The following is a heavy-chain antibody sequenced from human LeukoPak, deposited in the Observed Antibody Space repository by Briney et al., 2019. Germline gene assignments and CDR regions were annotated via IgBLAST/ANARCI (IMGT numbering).Heavy chain of an antibody. CDR1: GFTFSNAW. Sequence: GGSLRLSCAASGFTFSNAWMSWVRQAPGKGLEWGGRIKSKTDGGTTDYAAPVKGRFTISRDDSKNTLYLQMNSLKTEDTAVYYCTTDFPDWFDPWGQGTLVTVSS. V-gene: IGHV3-15*01. CDR2: IKSKTDGGTT. CDR3: TTDFPDWFDP. J-gene: IGHJ5*02.